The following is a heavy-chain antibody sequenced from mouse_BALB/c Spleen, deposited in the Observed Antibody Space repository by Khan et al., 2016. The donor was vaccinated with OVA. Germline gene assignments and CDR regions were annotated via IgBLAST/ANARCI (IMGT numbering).Heavy chain of an antibody. V-gene: IGHV3-2*02. CDR1: GYSITSDYA. J-gene: IGHJ2*02. CDR2: ISYSGNT. Sequence: VQLKESGPGLVKPSQSLSLTCTVTGYSITSDYAWNWIRQFPGNKLEWMGFISYSGNTNYNPSLKSRFSITRDTSKNQFFLQLNSVTTEDTATYCCARGYGGYFDYWGQGTSLTVSS. D-gene: IGHD1-1*02. CDR3: ARGYGGYFDY.